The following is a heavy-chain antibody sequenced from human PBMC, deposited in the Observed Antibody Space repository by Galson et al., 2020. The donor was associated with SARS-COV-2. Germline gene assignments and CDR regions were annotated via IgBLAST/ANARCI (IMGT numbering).Heavy chain of an antibody. CDR3: ARARLNWNYIRFDP. J-gene: IGHJ5*02. Sequence: GGSLRLSCTTSGFTFDDYDMTWVRQVPGKGLEWVSGINWNGDSTGYADSVKGRFTISRDNAKNSLYLEMSSLRADDSALYHCARARLNWNYIRFDPWGQGTLVTVSS. CDR1: GFTFDDYD. V-gene: IGHV3-20*01. D-gene: IGHD1-7*01. CDR2: INWNGDST.